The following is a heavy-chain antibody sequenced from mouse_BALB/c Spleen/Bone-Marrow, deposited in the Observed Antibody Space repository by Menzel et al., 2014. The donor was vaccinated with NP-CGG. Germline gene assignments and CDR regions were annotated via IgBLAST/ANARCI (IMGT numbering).Heavy chain of an antibody. CDR2: IDPSDSET. D-gene: IGHD1-2*01. J-gene: IGHJ2*01. Sequence: QVQLQQSGPQVVRPGASVKISCKASGYSFTSYWMHWVKQGPGQGLEWIGMIDPSDSETRLNQKFKDKATLTVDKSSSTPYMQLSSPASQHSAVYCCTRVGLRLPFYFDYRGQGTTLTVSS. CDR1: GYSFTSYW. V-gene: IGHV1S127*01. CDR3: TRVGLRLPFYFDY.